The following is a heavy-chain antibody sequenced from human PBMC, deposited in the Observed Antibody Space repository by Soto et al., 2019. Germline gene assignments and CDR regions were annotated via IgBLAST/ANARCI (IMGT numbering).Heavy chain of an antibody. CDR3: ARENYYDSSGYDY. CDR1: GGSISSGDYY. D-gene: IGHD3-22*01. V-gene: IGHV4-30-4*01. Sequence: LSLTCTVSGGSISSGDYYWSWIRQPPGKGLEWIGYIYYSGSTYYNPSLKSRVTISEDTSKNQFSLKLSSVTAADTAVYYCARENYYDSSGYDYWGQGTLVTVSS. J-gene: IGHJ4*02. CDR2: IYYSGST.